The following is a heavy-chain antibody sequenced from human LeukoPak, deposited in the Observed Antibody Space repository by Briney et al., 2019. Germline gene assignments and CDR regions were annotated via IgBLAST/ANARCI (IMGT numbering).Heavy chain of an antibody. J-gene: IGHJ5*02. D-gene: IGHD4-23*01. CDR3: ARGRNYGGNRFAQIEFDP. CDR2: INHSGST. V-gene: IGHV4-34*01. Sequence: SETLSLTYTVYGGSFSGYYWSWIRQPPGKGLEWIGEINHSGSTNYNPSLKSRVTISVDTSKNQFSLKLSSVTAADTAVYYCARGRNYGGNRFAQIEFDPWGQGTLVTVSS. CDR1: GGSFSGYY.